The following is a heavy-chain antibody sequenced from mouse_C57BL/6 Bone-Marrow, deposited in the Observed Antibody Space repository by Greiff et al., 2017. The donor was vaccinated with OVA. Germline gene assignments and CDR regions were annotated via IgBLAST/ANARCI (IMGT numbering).Heavy chain of an antibody. D-gene: IGHD1-1*01. J-gene: IGHJ4*01. CDR3: ARSGITTVEGDFAMDY. V-gene: IGHV1-55*01. CDR2: IYPGSGRT. CDR1: GYTFTSYW. Sequence: DQLQQPGAELVKPGASVKMSCKASGYTFTSYWITWVKQRPGQGLEWIGDIYPGSGRTNYNEKFKSKATLTVDTSSSTAYMQLSSLTSEDSAVYYCARSGITTVEGDFAMDYWGQGTSVTVSS.